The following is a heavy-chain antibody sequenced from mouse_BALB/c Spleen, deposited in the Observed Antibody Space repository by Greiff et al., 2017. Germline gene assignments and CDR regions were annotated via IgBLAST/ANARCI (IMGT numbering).Heavy chain of an antibody. Sequence: VQGVESGPGLVQPSQSLSITCTVSGFSLTSYGVHWVRQSPGKGLEWLGVIWSGGSTDYNAAFISRLSISKDNSKSQVFFKMNSLQANDTAIYYCARNEGLRYAMDYWGQGTSVTVSS. J-gene: IGHJ4*01. CDR2: IWSGGST. D-gene: IGHD2-2*01. V-gene: IGHV2-2*02. CDR3: ARNEGLRYAMDY. CDR1: GFSLTSYG.